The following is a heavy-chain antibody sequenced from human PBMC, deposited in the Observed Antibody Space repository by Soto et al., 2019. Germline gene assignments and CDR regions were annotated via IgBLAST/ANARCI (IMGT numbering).Heavy chain of an antibody. CDR3: AKRSGDFWSGFLDF. J-gene: IGHJ4*02. Sequence: EVLLLESGGGLVQPGGSLRLSCAASGFTFSNYAMNWVRQAPGKGLEWVSAISGSGGTTYYADSVKGRFTISRDNSKNTLYLQVNSLRVEDTAVYYCAKRSGDFWSGFLDFWGQGTLVTVSS. CDR1: GFTFSNYA. D-gene: IGHD3-3*01. CDR2: ISGSGGTT. V-gene: IGHV3-23*01.